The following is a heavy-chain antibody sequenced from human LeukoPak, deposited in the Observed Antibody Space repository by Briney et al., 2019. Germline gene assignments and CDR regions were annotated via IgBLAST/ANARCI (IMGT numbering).Heavy chain of an antibody. V-gene: IGHV4-61*02. CDR1: GGSISSGNYY. CDR3: ARDTGYYGSGEAFDI. D-gene: IGHD3-10*01. Sequence: SQTLSLTCTVSGGSISSGNYYWNWIRQPAGKGLEWIGRVYPSGSTNYNPSLKSRVTISVDTSKNQFSLKLGSVTAADTAVYYCARDTGYYGSGEAFDIWGQGTMVTVSS. CDR2: VYPSGST. J-gene: IGHJ3*02.